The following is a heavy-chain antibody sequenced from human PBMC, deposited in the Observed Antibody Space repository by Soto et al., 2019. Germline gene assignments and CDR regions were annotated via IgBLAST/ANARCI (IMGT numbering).Heavy chain of an antibody. J-gene: IGHJ6*04. CDR3: ARKKMGYAIAGDVLDYYYYGMDV. D-gene: IGHD2-8*01. CDR2: VSRSSSTI. CDR1: GFTFSRYS. V-gene: IGHV3-48*02. Sequence: EVQLVESGGGLVQPGGSLRLSCAASGFTFSRYSMNWVRQAPGKGLEWVSYVSRSSSTIYYADSVKGRFTISRDNAKNSLYLQMNSLRDADTAVYYCARKKMGYAIAGDVLDYYYYGMDVWGKGTTVTVSS.